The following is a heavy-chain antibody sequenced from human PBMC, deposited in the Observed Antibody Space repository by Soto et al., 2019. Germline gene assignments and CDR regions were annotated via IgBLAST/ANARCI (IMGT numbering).Heavy chain of an antibody. V-gene: IGHV1-69*01. Sequence: QVQLVQSGAEVKKPGSSVKVSCKASGGTFSSYAISWVRQAPGQGLEWMGGIIPIFGTANYAQKLQGRVAITADESTSKAYMELSSLRSEDTAVYYCARTRIAAHQWYFDLWGRGTLVTVSS. CDR3: ARTRIAAHQWYFDL. CDR2: IIPIFGTA. J-gene: IGHJ2*01. D-gene: IGHD6-6*01. CDR1: GGTFSSYA.